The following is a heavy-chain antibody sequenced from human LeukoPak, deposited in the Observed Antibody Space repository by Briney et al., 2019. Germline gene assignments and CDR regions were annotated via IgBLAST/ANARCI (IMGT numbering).Heavy chain of an antibody. CDR3: VREGDHALRISPGFDY. D-gene: IGHD3-16*01. Sequence: SQTLSLTCSVSGGSISSGGYYWSWIRQRPGKGLEWIGYIYYSGSTNYNPSLKSRVTISLDTSRNQFSLKLRSVTAADTAVYYCVREGDHALRISPGFDYWGQGTLVTVSS. J-gene: IGHJ4*02. CDR1: GGSISSGGYY. V-gene: IGHV4-31*03. CDR2: IYYSGST.